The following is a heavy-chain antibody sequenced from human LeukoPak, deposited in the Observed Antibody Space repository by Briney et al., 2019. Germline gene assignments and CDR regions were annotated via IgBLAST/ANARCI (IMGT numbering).Heavy chain of an antibody. CDR3: AKDHHDILNGYDY. V-gene: IGHV3-23*01. Sequence: GGSLRLSCAASGFTFSSYAMSWVRQAPGKGLDGVSAISGSGGSTYYADSVKGRFTISRENSRNTMYLQMNSLRAEDTDVYYCAKDHHDILNGYDYWGQGTLVTVSS. CDR1: GFTFSSYA. CDR2: ISGSGGST. D-gene: IGHD3-9*01. J-gene: IGHJ4*02.